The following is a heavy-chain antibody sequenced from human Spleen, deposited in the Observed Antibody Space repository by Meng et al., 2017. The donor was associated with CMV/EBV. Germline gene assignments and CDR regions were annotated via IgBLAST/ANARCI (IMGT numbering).Heavy chain of an antibody. D-gene: IGHD2-2*01. CDR1: GYTFTDFY. Sequence: ASVKVSCKASGYTFTDFYMHWVRQAPGQGLEWMGWINPNSGGTNYVQKFQGRVTMTRDTSISTAYMELSRLRSDDTAVYYCARDCSTSCYDYWGQGTLVTVSS. CDR2: INPNSGGT. V-gene: IGHV1-2*02. J-gene: IGHJ4*02. CDR3: ARDCSTSCYDY.